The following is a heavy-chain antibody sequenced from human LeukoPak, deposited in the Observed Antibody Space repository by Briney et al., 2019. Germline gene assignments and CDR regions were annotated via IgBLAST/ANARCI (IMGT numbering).Heavy chain of an antibody. CDR3: ARGTKTAGTTMRRWGPNWFDP. CDR2: IYTSGST. Sequence: SETLSLTCTVSGGSISSYYWSWIRQPAGKGLEWIGRIYTSGSTNYNPSLKSRVTMSVDTSKNQFSLKLSSVTAADTAVYYCARGTKTAGTTMRRWGPNWFDPWGQGTLVTVSS. J-gene: IGHJ5*02. V-gene: IGHV4-4*07. CDR1: GGSISSYY. D-gene: IGHD1-1*01.